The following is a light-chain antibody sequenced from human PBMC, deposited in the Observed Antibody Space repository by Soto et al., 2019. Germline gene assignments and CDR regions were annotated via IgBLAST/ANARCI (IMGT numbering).Light chain of an antibody. CDR3: SSYTTSRTVV. CDR1: STDVGGYNF. J-gene: IGLJ2*01. CDR2: EVS. Sequence: QSVLTQPASVSGSPGQSITISCTGTSTDVGGYNFVSWYRQYPDSAPKLMIYEVSNRPSGVSNRFSGSKSGNTASLTISGLQAEDEADYYCSSYTTSRTVVFGGGTKLTVL. V-gene: IGLV2-14*01.